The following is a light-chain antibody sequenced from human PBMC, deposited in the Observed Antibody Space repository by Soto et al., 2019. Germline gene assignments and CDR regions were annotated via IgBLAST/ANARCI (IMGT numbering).Light chain of an antibody. CDR2: AVR. CDR3: YSYTTRDIWV. J-gene: IGLJ3*02. Sequence: SQNRSVSGSPGRSYTFACTATNIAVCRYNFVSWYQQLPRKDPKLLISAVRQRPSGVPDRLSGSKSGHTASLTISGLQAEEEADYFCYSYTTRDIWVFGGATK. V-gene: IGLV2-11*01. CDR1: NIAVCRYNF.